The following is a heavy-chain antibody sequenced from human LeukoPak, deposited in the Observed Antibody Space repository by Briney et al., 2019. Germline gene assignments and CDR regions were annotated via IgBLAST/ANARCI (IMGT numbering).Heavy chain of an antibody. V-gene: IGHV4-59*08. CDR2: IYYSGST. J-gene: IGHJ6*02. CDR3: ARRVAVAGRDSYGMDV. D-gene: IGHD6-19*01. CDR1: GGSISGHY. Sequence: SETLSLTCTVSGGSISGHYWSWIRQPPGKGLEWIAYIYYSGSTNYNPSLKSRVTISVDTSKKQFSLKLSSVTAADTAVYYCARRVAVAGRDSYGMDVWGQGTTVTVSS.